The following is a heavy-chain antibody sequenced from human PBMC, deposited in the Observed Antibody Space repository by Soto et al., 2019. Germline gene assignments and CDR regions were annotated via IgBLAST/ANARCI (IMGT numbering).Heavy chain of an antibody. CDR1: GFTFSSYS. J-gene: IGHJ4*02. CDR2: ISSSSSYI. D-gene: IGHD6-19*01. Sequence: EVQLVESGGGLVKPGGSLSLSCAASGFTFSSYSMNWVRQAPGKGLEWVSSISSSSSYIYYADSVKGRFTISRDNAKNSLYLQMNSLRAEDTAVYYCARGRGAVADIDYWGQGTLVTVSS. V-gene: IGHV3-21*01. CDR3: ARGRGAVADIDY.